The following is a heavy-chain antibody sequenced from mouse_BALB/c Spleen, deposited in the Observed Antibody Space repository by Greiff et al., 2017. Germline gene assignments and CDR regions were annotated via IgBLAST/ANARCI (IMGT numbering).Heavy chain of an antibody. CDR3: TRWGYYGSYWYFDV. Sequence: VKLQQSGAELVRPGASVTLSCKASGYTFTDYEMHWVKQTPVHGLEWIGAIDPETGGTAYNQKFKGKATLTADKSSSTAYMELRSLTSEDSAVYYCTRWGYYGSYWYFDVWGAGTTVTVSS. CDR2: IDPETGGT. J-gene: IGHJ1*01. V-gene: IGHV1-15*01. D-gene: IGHD1-1*01. CDR1: GYTFTDYE.